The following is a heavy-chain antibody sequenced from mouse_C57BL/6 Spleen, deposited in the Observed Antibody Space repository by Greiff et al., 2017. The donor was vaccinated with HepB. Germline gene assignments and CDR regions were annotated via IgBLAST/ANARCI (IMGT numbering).Heavy chain of an antibody. D-gene: IGHD3-3*01. CDR2: ISGGGGNT. J-gene: IGHJ2*01. Sequence: EVMLVESGGGLVKPGGSLKLSCAASGFTFSSYTMSWVRQTPEKRLEWVATISGGGGNTYYPDSVKGRFTISRDNAKNTLYLQMSSLRSEDTALYYCARLGQGRYYFDYWGQGTTLTVSS. CDR1: GFTFSSYT. CDR3: ARLGQGRYYFDY. V-gene: IGHV5-9*01.